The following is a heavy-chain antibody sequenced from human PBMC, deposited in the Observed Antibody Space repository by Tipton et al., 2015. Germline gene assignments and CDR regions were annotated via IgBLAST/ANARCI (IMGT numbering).Heavy chain of an antibody. V-gene: IGHV4-39*01. CDR1: GGSISSSTYY. J-gene: IGHJ6*02. CDR2: IYYGGST. Sequence: LRLSCTVSGGSISSSTYYWGWIRQPPGKGLEWIGNIYYGGSTYYNPSLKSRVTISVDTSKNQFSLNLSSVTAADTALYYCLTGYCSAGSCYRYYGMDVWGQGTTVTVSS. CDR3: LTGYCSAGSCYRYYGMDV. D-gene: IGHD2-15*01.